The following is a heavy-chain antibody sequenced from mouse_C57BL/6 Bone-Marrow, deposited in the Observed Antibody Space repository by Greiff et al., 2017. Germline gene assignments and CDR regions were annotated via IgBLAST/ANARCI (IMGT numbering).Heavy chain of an antibody. CDR3: VRYSNYFDY. D-gene: IGHD2-5*01. CDR2: IRSKRSNYAT. Sequence: EVHLVESGGGLVQPKGSLKLSCAASGFTFNTYAMHWVRQAPGKGLEWVARIRSKRSNYATYYADSVKDRFTISRDDSQSMLYLQMNNLKTEDTTMYYCVRYSNYFDYWGQGTTLTVSS. CDR1: GFTFNTYA. J-gene: IGHJ2*01. V-gene: IGHV10-3*01.